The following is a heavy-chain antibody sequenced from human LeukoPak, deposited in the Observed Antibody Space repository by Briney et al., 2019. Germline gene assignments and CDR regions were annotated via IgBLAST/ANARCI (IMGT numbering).Heavy chain of an antibody. CDR3: ARDCSGGSCYGKDAFDI. D-gene: IGHD2-15*01. CDR2: IYYSGGT. V-gene: IGHV4-59*01. J-gene: IGHJ3*02. Sequence: PSETLSLTCTVSGDSISSYYWSWIRQPPGKGLECIGYIYYSGGTNYNPSLKSRVTMSADTSKNQFSLKLTSVTAADTAVYYCARDCSGGSCYGKDAFDIWGQGTMVTVSS. CDR1: GDSISSYY.